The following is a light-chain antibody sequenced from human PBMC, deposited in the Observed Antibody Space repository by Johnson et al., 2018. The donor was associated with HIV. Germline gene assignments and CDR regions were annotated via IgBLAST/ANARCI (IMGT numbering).Light chain of an antibody. CDR1: SSNVGNNY. CDR3: GTWDSSLSAHYV. CDR2: EKN. V-gene: IGLV1-51*02. Sequence: QLVLTQPPSVSAAPGQKVTISCSGTSSNVGNNYVSWYQQFPGTAPKLLIYEKNKRPSGIPDRFSASKSGTSATLAITGLQTGDEADYYCGTWDSSLSAHYVVGTGTKVTVL. J-gene: IGLJ1*01.